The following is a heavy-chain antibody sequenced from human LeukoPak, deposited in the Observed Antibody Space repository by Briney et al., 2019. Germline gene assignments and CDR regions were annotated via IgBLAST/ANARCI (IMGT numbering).Heavy chain of an antibody. CDR1: GFTFSSYA. V-gene: IGHV3-23*01. J-gene: IGHJ4*02. CDR2: ISGSGGST. CDR3: ANLRIQLWLSTIG. D-gene: IGHD5-18*01. Sequence: GGSRRLSCAASGFTFSSYAMSWVRQAPGKGLEWVSAISGSGGSTYYADSVKGRFTISRDNSKNTLYLQMNSLRAEDTAVYYCANLRIQLWLSTIGWGQGTLVTVSS.